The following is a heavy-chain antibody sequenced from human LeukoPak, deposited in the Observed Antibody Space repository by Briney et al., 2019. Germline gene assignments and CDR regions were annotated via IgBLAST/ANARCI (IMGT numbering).Heavy chain of an antibody. V-gene: IGHV3-48*03. D-gene: IGHD6-13*01. CDR2: ISTSGSII. Sequence: GGSLRLSCAASGFTFSDYEMNWVRQAPGKGLEWILHISTSGSIIHYADSVKGRFTISRDNAKNSLYLQMNSLRAEDTALYFCARDATTEPGTVYMDVWGKGTTVTVSS. J-gene: IGHJ6*03. CDR1: GFTFSDYE. CDR3: ARDATTEPGTVYMDV.